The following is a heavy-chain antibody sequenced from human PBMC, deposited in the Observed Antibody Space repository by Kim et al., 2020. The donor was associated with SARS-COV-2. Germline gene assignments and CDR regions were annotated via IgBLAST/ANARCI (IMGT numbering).Heavy chain of an antibody. CDR2: INHSGST. Sequence: SETLSLTCAVYGGSFSGYYWSWIRQPPGKGLEWIGEINHSGSTNYNPSLKSRVTISVDTSKNQFSLKLSSVTAADTAVYYCARGPVTTMDVWGQGTTVTV. D-gene: IGHD4-17*01. V-gene: IGHV4-34*01. CDR1: GGSFSGYY. J-gene: IGHJ6*02. CDR3: ARGPVTTMDV.